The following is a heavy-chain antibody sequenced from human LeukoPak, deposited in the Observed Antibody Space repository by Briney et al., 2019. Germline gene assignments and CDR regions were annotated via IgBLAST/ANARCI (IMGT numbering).Heavy chain of an antibody. V-gene: IGHV3-48*03. Sequence: GGSLRLSCAASGFTLSSHYMNWVRQAPGKGLEWVSYSSTSGSPKYYSDSAKGRFTISRDNAKNSLYLQMNSLRAEDTAVYYCARINSIATGPPGYWGPGTLVTVSS. CDR3: ARINSIATGPPGY. CDR2: SSTSGSPK. J-gene: IGHJ4*02. CDR1: GFTLSSHY. D-gene: IGHD6-13*01.